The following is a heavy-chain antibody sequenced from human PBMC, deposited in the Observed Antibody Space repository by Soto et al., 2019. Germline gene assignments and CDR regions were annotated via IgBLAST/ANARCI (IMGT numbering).Heavy chain of an antibody. CDR1: GGSISSSSNH. CDR3: ATHPPYGPLDH. D-gene: IGHD4-17*01. Sequence: PSETLSLTCTVSGGSISSSSNHWGWIRQPPGKGLEWIGNIYYSENTYYNPSLKSRVTISVDTSKNQFSLRLTSVTAADTAVYYCATHPPYGPLDHWGQGALGTVSS. V-gene: IGHV4-39*01. J-gene: IGHJ4*02. CDR2: IYYSENT.